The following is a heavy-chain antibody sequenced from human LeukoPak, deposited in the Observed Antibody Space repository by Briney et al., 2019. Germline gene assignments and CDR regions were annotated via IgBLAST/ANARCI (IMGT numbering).Heavy chain of an antibody. J-gene: IGHJ4*02. V-gene: IGHV4-34*01. CDR3: ARRGGGNYPYYFDY. D-gene: IGHD3-16*01. CDR1: TESHSDSLSASY. Sequence: PSETLSLTCAIYTESHSDSLSASYWSWLRRPPGKGLEWIGEIDRYGTTNSSPSLKSRVTISTQTSKSQFSLNLNSVTDADTAVYYCARRGGGNYPYYFDYWGRGTPVTVSS. CDR2: IDRYGTT.